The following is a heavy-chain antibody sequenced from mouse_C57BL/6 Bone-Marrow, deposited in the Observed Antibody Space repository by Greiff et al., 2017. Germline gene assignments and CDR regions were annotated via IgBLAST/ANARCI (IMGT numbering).Heavy chain of an antibody. D-gene: IGHD2-4*01. CDR3: ARMDDCDWGFYAMDY. Sequence: VQLVESGPGLVAPSQSLSITCTVSGFSLTSYGVDWVRQPPGKGLEWLGVIWGGGSTNYNSALMSRLSISKDNSKSQVFLKINSLQTDDTAMYYCARMDDCDWGFYAMDYWGQGTSVTVSS. CDR2: IWGGGST. CDR1: GFSLTSYG. J-gene: IGHJ4*01. V-gene: IGHV2-9*01.